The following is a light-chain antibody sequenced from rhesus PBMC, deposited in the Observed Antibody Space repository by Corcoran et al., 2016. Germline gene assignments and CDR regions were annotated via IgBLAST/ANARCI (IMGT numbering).Light chain of an antibody. CDR2: KAS. Sequence: DIQMTQSPSSLSASVGDRVTITCRASQGISSWLAWYPQKPGKAPKLLIYKASSLQSGAPARFSGSGSGTEFTLTISSLQPEDSATYYCQQYNSVPRTFGQGTKVEIK. CDR1: QGISSW. CDR3: QQYNSVPRT. J-gene: IGKJ1*01. V-gene: IGKV1-21*01.